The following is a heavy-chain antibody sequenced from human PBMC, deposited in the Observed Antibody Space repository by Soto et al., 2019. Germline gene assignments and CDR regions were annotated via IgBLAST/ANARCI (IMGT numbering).Heavy chain of an antibody. CDR3: TRGGDPYKTGH. J-gene: IGHJ6*02. CDR2: IHYSGST. D-gene: IGHD2-21*01. V-gene: IGHV4-61*01. CDR1: GGSVSSGSYY. Sequence: SETLSLTCTVSGGSVSSGSYYWSWIRQPPGKGLEWIGFIHYSGSTNYNPSLKGRVTMSVDTSKNQFSLKLTSVNTADTAIYYCTRGGDPYKTGHWGQGTTVTVSS.